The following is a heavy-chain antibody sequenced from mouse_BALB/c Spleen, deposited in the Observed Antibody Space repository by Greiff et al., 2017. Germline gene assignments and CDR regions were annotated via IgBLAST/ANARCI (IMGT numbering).Heavy chain of an antibody. V-gene: IGHV2-2*02. Sequence: QVQLKQSGPGLVQPSQSLSITCTVSGFSLTSYGVHWVRQSPGKGLEWLGVIWSGGSTDYNAAFISRLSISKDNSKSQVFFKMNSLQANDTAIYYCARGASNWDWYFDVWGAGTTVTVSS. CDR3: ARGASNWDWYFDV. CDR2: IWSGGST. CDR1: GFSLTSYG. D-gene: IGHD4-1*01. J-gene: IGHJ1*01.